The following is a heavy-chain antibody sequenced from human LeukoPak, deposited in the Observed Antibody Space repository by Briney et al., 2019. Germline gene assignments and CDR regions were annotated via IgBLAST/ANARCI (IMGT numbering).Heavy chain of an antibody. J-gene: IGHJ3*02. CDR3: ARDLVAGSQDAFDI. CDR2: ITSSGNTI. D-gene: IGHD6-19*01. CDR1: GFNFIDNS. V-gene: IGHV3-48*04. Sequence: GGSLRLSCAGSGFNFIDNSMHWVRQAPGKGLEWVSYITSSGNTIYYADSVKGRFTISRDNAKNSLYLQMNSLRAEDTAVYYCARDLVAGSQDAFDIWDQGTMVTVSS.